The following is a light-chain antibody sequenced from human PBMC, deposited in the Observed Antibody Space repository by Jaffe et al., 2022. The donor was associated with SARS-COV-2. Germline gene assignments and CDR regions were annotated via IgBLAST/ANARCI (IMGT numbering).Light chain of an antibody. J-gene: IGKJ3*01. Sequence: DIQMTQSPSSLSASVGDRVTITCQASQDISNHLNWHQQKPGKAPKLLIYDASNLETGVPSRFSGSGSGTDFTFTISSLQPEDIATYYCQQYDNLFTFGPGTKVDIK. V-gene: IGKV1-33*01. CDR3: QQYDNLFT. CDR2: DAS. CDR1: QDISNH.